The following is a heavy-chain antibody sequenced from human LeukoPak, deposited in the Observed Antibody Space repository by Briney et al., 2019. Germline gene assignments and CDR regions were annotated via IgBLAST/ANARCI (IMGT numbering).Heavy chain of an antibody. CDR3: ARANFLYCSSTTCLFDY. D-gene: IGHD2-2*01. J-gene: IGHJ4*02. Sequence: HVASVKVSCTASGYTFTDYYMHWVRQAPGQGLEWMGWINPNDGDTNYAQKFQGRVTMTRDTSISTAHMEVSRLRSDDTAVYYCARANFLYCSSTTCLFDYWGQGTLVTVSS. V-gene: IGHV1-2*02. CDR2: INPNDGDT. CDR1: GYTFTDYY.